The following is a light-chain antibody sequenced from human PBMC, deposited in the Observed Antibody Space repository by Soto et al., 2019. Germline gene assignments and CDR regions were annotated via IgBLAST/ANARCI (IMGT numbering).Light chain of an antibody. CDR3: QQSYSTPLT. CDR2: AAS. V-gene: IGKV1-39*01. Sequence: DIHISHSRSSLSSSVLDIVTITCLASQSISSYLNWYQQKPGKAPKLLIYAASSLQSGVPSRFSGSGSGTDFTLTISSLQPEDFATYYCQQSYSTPLTFGGGTKVDI. J-gene: IGKJ4*01. CDR1: QSISSY.